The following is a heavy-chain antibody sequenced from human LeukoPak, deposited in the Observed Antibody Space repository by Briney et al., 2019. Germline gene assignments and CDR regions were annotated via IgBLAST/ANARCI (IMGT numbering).Heavy chain of an antibody. CDR3: ARRVTIFGDYYYYYYMDV. Sequence: GGSLRLSCAASGFTFDDYGLSWVRQAPGKGLEWVSSISSSSSYIYYADSVKGRFTISRDNAKNSLYLQMNSLRAEDTAVYYCARRVTIFGDYYYYYYMDVWGKGTTVTVSS. CDR1: GFTFDDYG. J-gene: IGHJ6*03. CDR2: ISSSSSYI. V-gene: IGHV3-21*01. D-gene: IGHD3-3*01.